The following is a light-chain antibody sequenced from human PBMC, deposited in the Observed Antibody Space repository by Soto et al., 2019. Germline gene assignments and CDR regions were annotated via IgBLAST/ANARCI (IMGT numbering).Light chain of an antibody. CDR2: GVS. Sequence: EIVLTQSPGTVSLSPGERATLSCRASQRVTSSYLAWYQQKPGQAPRLLIYGVSSRATGIPDRFSGSGAGTDFTVTISRLEHEDFAVYYCQQYGDSPLTFGGGTKVEIK. J-gene: IGKJ4*01. CDR3: QQYGDSPLT. V-gene: IGKV3-20*01. CDR1: QRVTSSY.